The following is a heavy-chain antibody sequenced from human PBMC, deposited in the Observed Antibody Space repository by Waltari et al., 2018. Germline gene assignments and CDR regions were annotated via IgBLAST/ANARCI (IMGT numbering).Heavy chain of an antibody. CDR3: ARDRGRGIYLDS. D-gene: IGHD2-15*01. CDR2: IQRSGRT. Sequence: QMQLQESCPGLVKPSETLSVTCTVSGASMSSGDWWSWVRQSPEKGLEWIGQIQRSGRTHYNPSFESRVSISVDPSSNQFSLRMTSTTAADTAVYYCARDRGRGIYLDSWGRGTLVTVSA. CDR1: GASMSSGDW. V-gene: IGHV4-4*02. J-gene: IGHJ4*02.